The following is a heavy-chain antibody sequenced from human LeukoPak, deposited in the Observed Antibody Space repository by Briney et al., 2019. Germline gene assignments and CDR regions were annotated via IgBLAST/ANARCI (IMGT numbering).Heavy chain of an antibody. D-gene: IGHD3-22*01. CDR2: ISSSGNYI. CDR3: ARGGRGTIIMIVVAALDY. Sequence: GGSLRLSCAASGFTFTSYSMNWVRQAPGKGLEWVSSISSSGNYIYYADSVKGRFTISRDNARNSLYLQMNSLRAEDTAVYYCARGGRGTIIMIVVAALDYWGQGTLVTVS. CDR1: GFTFTSYS. V-gene: IGHV3-21*01. J-gene: IGHJ4*02.